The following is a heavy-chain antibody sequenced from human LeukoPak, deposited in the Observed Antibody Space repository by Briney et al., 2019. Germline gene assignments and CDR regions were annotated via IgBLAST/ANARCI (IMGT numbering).Heavy chain of an antibody. V-gene: IGHV4-30-4*01. CDR1: GGSISSGDYY. CDR3: ARDGVGGLYYFDY. CDR2: IYYSGST. D-gene: IGHD4-23*01. Sequence: PSQTLSLTCTVSGGSISSGDYYWSWIRQPPGKGLEWIGYIYYSGSTYYNSSLKSRVTISVDTSKNQFSLKLSSVTAADTAVYYCARDGVGGLYYFDYWGQGTLVTVSS. J-gene: IGHJ4*02.